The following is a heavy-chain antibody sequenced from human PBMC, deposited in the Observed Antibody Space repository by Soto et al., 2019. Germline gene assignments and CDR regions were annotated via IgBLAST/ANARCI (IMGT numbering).Heavy chain of an antibody. D-gene: IGHD4-17*01. J-gene: IGHJ4*02. Sequence: GESLTLSCAASGFTFTRYSMSWVRQAPGKGLEWVSAISRSGGNTYYADSVNGRSTIARDNSKNTLYLQMNSLRAEDTAVYYCAKDYGDFDFIDYWGQGTLVTVSS. CDR2: ISRSGGNT. V-gene: IGHV3-23*01. CDR3: AKDYGDFDFIDY. CDR1: GFTFTRYS.